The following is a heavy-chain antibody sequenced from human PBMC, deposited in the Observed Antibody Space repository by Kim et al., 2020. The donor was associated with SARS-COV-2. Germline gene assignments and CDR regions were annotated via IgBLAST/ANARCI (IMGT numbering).Heavy chain of an antibody. CDR1: GFTFSSYG. CDR2: ISYDGSNK. CDR3: AKDLRHEGVYYYGMDV. J-gene: IGHJ6*01. Sequence: GGSLRLSCAASGFTFSSYGMHWVRQAPGKGLEWVAVISYDGSNKYYADSVKGRFTISRDNSKNTLYLQMNSLRAEDTAVYYCAKDLRHEGVYYYGMDVWG. D-gene: IGHD3-16*01. V-gene: IGHV3-30*18.